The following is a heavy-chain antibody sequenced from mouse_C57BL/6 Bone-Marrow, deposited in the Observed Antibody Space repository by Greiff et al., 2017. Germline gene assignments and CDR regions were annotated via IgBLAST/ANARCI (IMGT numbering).Heavy chain of an antibody. V-gene: IGHV1-52*01. CDR1: GYTFTSYW. D-gene: IGHD1-1*01. CDR2: IYPSDSET. J-gene: IGHJ2*01. CDR3: AISTVVAVDY. Sequence: VQLQQPGAELVRPGSSVKLSCKASGYTFTSYWMHWVKQRPIQGLEWIGYIYPSDSETHYNQKFKDKATLTVDKSSSTAYMQFSSLTSEDSADYYWAISTVVAVDYWGQGTTLTVSS.